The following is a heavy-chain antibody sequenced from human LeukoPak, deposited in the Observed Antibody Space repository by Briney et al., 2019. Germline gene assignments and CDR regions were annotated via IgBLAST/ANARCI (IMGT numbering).Heavy chain of an antibody. CDR3: ARVRWGGLYYFDY. CDR2: INWNSVYI. J-gene: IGHJ4*02. D-gene: IGHD3-16*01. V-gene: IGHV3-9*01. Sequence: GGSLRLSCAASGFTFNDYDINWVRQPPGKGLEWVSGINWNSVYIDYADSVQGRFTISRDNAKNTLYLQMNSLRAEDTAVYYCARVRWGGLYYFDYWGQGALVTVSS. CDR1: GFTFNDYD.